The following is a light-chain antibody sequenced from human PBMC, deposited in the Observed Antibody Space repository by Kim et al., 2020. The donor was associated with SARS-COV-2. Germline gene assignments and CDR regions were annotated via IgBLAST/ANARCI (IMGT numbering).Light chain of an antibody. Sequence: SSELTQDPAVSVALGQTVRITCQGDSLRSYYASWYQQKPGQAPVLVIYGKNNRPSGLPDRFSGSSSGTTASLTITGAQAEDEADFSCTSRASRGNHPSVF. CDR2: GKN. CDR1: SLRSYY. CDR3: TSRASRGNHPSV. V-gene: IGLV3-19*01. J-gene: IGLJ3*02.